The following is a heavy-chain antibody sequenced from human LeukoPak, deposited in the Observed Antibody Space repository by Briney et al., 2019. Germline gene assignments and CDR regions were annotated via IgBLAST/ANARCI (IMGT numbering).Heavy chain of an antibody. CDR1: GFTFSSYS. Sequence: GGSLRLSCAASGFTFSSYSMNWVRQAPGKGLEWVSSISSSSSYIYYADSVKGRFTISRDNAKNSLYLQMNSLGAEDTAVYYCARSTTVAGDAFDIWGQGTMVTVSS. CDR3: ARSTTVAGDAFDI. V-gene: IGHV3-21*01. J-gene: IGHJ3*02. D-gene: IGHD5/OR15-5a*01. CDR2: ISSSSSYI.